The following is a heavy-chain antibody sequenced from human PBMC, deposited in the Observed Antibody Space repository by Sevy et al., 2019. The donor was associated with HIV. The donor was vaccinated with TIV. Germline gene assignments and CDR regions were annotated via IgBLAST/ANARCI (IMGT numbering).Heavy chain of an antibody. Sequence: ASVKVSCKASGGTFSSYAISWVRQAPGQGLEWMGGIIPIFGTANYAQKFQGRVTITADESTSTAYMELSSLRSEDTAVYYCARSSGWSSYYYYYGMDVWGQGTTVTVSS. CDR3: ARSSGWSSYYYYYGMDV. D-gene: IGHD6-19*01. CDR1: GGTFSSYA. CDR2: IIPIFGTA. J-gene: IGHJ6*02. V-gene: IGHV1-69*13.